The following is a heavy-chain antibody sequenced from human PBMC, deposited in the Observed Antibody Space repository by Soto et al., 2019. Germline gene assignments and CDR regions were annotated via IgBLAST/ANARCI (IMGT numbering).Heavy chain of an antibody. CDR3: ARLRYQELESWFDP. V-gene: IGHV1-18*04. CDR2: IRGCSGKT. Sequence: QVQLVQSGAEVKKPGASVKVSCKASGYTFATYGITWVRQAPGQGLEWMGWIRGCSGKTNYAQNFQGRATMTTDTSTSTAYMELRSLTSDDTAIYYCARLRYQELESWFDPWGQGTLVTVSS. CDR1: GYTFATYG. J-gene: IGHJ5*02. D-gene: IGHD2-2*01.